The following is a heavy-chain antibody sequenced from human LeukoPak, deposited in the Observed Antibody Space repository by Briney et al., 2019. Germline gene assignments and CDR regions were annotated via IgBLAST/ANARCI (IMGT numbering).Heavy chain of an antibody. CDR2: INHSGST. Sequence: PSETLSLTCAVYGGSFSGYYWSWIRQPPGKGLEWIGEINHSGSTNYNPSLKSRVTISVDTSKNQSSLKLSSVTAADTAVYYCARGRSGYSSSWYVSVYFDYWGQGTPVTVSS. CDR3: ARGRSGYSSSWYVSVYFDY. D-gene: IGHD6-13*01. V-gene: IGHV4-34*01. CDR1: GGSFSGYY. J-gene: IGHJ4*02.